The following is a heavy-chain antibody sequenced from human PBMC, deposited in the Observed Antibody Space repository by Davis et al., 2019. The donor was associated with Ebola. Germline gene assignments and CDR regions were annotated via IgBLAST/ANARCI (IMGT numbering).Heavy chain of an antibody. CDR3: ARQGKKGGSYCLDY. Sequence: SETLSLTCTVSGASVSSGAYYWNWIRQPPGKGLEWIGSIYYSGSTYYNPSLKSRVTISVDTSKNQFSLKLSSVTAADTAVYYCARQGKKGGSYCLDYWGQGTLVTVSS. J-gene: IGHJ4*02. D-gene: IGHD1-26*01. V-gene: IGHV4-39*01. CDR2: IYYSGST. CDR1: GASVSSGAYY.